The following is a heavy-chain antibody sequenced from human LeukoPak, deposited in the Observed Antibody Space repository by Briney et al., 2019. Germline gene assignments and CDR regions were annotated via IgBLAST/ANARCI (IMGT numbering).Heavy chain of an antibody. CDR2: IKSKTDGGTT. CDR3: TPTDYYDSSGYYYDSLYYFDY. V-gene: IGHV3-15*01. CDR1: GFTFSNAW. Sequence: GGSLRLSCAASGFTFSNAWMSWVRQAPGKGLEWVGRIKSKTDGGTTDCAAPVKGRFTISRDDSKNTLYLQMNSLKTEDTAVYYCTPTDYYDSSGYYYDSLYYFDYWGQGTLVTVSS. J-gene: IGHJ4*02. D-gene: IGHD3-22*01.